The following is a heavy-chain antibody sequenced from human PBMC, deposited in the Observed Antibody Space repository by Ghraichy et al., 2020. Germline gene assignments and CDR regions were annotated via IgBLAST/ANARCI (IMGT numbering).Heavy chain of an antibody. D-gene: IGHD2-15*01. CDR1: GFTFSSYA. CDR2: ISGSGGST. V-gene: IGHV3-23*01. Sequence: GGSLRLSCAASGFTFSSYAMSWVRQAPGKGLEWVSAISGSGGSTYYADSVKGRFTISRDNSKNTLFLQMNRLRAEDTAVYYCAREYCRGGSCFFGTGGSHFDYWGQGSLVTVSS. CDR3: AREYCRGGSCFFGTGGSHFDY. J-gene: IGHJ4*02.